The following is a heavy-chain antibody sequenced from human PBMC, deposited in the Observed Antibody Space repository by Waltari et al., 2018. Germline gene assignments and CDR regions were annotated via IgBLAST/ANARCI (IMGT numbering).Heavy chain of an antibody. CDR2: IIPIFGTA. J-gene: IGHJ3*02. V-gene: IGHV1-69*01. D-gene: IGHD1-26*01. Sequence: QVQLVQSGAEVKKPGSSVKVSCTASGGTFRSSAISWVRQAPGQGLEWMGGIIPIFGTANYAQKFQGRVTITADESTSTAYMELSSLRSEDTAVYYCASLLMSSGTDAFDIWGQGTMVTVSS. CDR3: ASLLMSSGTDAFDI. CDR1: GGTFRSSA.